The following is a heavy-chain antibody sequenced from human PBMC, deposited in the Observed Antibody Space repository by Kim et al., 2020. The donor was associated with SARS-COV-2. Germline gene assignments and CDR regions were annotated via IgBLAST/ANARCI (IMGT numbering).Heavy chain of an antibody. J-gene: IGHJ4*02. CDR3: TTDSLDYGGADY. D-gene: IGHD4-17*01. V-gene: IGHV3-15*01. Sequence: EYAAPRKGRLTITRDDSKNTLYLQMTSLKTEDTAVYYCTTDSLDYGGADYWGQGTLVTVSS.